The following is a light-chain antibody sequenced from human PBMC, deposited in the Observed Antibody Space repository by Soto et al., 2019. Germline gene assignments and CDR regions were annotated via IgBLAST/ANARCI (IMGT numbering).Light chain of an antibody. J-gene: IGLJ3*02. V-gene: IGLV1-40*01. CDR1: SSNIGAGYD. Sequence: QLVLTQPPSVSGAPGQRVTISCTGNSSNIGAGYDVHWYQQLPGAAPKLLIYGNTNRPSGVPDRISGSKSGTSASLAITGLQAEDEADYYCQSYDSRLSGSGVFGGGTKLTVL. CDR3: QSYDSRLSGSGV. CDR2: GNT.